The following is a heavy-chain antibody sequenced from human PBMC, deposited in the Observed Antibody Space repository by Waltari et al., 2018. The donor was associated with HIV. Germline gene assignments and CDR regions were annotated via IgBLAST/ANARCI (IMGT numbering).Heavy chain of an antibody. CDR2: IWYDGSNK. V-gene: IGHV3-33*01. Sequence: QVQLVESGGGVVQPGRSLRLSCAASGFTFSSYGMHWVRQAPGKGLEWVAVIWYDGSNKYYADSVKGRFTISRDNSKNTLYLQMNSLRAEDTAVYYCARPLGYCSSTSCLGAFDIWGQGTMVTVSS. CDR3: ARPLGYCSSTSCLGAFDI. J-gene: IGHJ3*02. D-gene: IGHD2-2*01. CDR1: GFTFSSYG.